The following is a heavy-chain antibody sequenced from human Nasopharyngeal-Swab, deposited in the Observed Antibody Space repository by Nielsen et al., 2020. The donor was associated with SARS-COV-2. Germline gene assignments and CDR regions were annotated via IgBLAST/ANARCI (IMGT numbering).Heavy chain of an antibody. Sequence: GESLKISCAASGFTFDDYTMHWVRQAPGKGPEWVSLISWDGGSTYYADSVKGRFTISRDNSKNSLYLQMNSLRTEDTALYYCAKGESDGGNAPLDYWGQGTLVTVSS. D-gene: IGHD4-23*01. CDR1: GFTFDDYT. CDR2: ISWDGGST. V-gene: IGHV3-43*01. CDR3: AKGESDGGNAPLDY. J-gene: IGHJ4*02.